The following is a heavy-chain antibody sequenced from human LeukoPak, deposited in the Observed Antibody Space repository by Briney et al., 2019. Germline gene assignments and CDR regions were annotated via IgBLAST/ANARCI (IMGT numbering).Heavy chain of an antibody. CDR1: GGSISSYY. J-gene: IGHJ5*02. CDR2: IYDSGST. D-gene: IGHD3-16*01. Sequence: PSETLSLTCTVSGGSISSYYWSWIRQPPGKGLEWIGSIYDSGSTYYNPSLKSRVTISVDTSKNQFSLKLSSVTAADTAVYYCARDLGEGMISFGGVIRWFDPWGQGTLVTVSS. CDR3: ARDLGEGMISFGGVIRWFDP. V-gene: IGHV4-59*12.